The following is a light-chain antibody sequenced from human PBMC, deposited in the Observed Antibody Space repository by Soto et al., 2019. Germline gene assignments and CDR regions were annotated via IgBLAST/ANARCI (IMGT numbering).Light chain of an antibody. CDR3: SSYTSSDTYV. CDR2: EFS. Sequence: QSALTQPASVSGSPGQSITISCTGTDSDVGRYNYVSWYQQHPGKAPKLIIYEFSNRPSGVSNRFSGSKSVNTASLAISGLQAEDEADYYCSSYTSSDTYVFGTGTKLTVL. CDR1: DSDVGRYNY. V-gene: IGLV2-14*01. J-gene: IGLJ1*01.